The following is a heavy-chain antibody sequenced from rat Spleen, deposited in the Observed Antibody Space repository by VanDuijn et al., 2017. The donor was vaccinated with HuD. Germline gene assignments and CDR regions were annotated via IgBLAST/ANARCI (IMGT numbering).Heavy chain of an antibody. CDR3: GKDMNYFSTYPFYLMGA. Sequence: EVQLVESGGGLVQPGRSLKLSCAASGFTFSNYDMAWVRQGPKKGLEWVATISYDGSSTYYRDSVKGRFTISRDNAKSTLYLQMDSLRSEDTATYFCGKDMNYFSTYPFYLMGAWGQGTSVTVSS. CDR1: GFTFSNYD. J-gene: IGHJ4*01. V-gene: IGHV5-7*01. D-gene: IGHD1-2*01. CDR2: ISYDGSST.